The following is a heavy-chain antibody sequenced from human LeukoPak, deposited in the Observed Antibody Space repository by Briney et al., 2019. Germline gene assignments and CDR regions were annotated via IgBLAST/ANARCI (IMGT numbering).Heavy chain of an antibody. V-gene: IGHV3-21*01. CDR2: ISSSSSYI. CDR3: ARAVDTAMVF. Sequence: GGSLRLSCAASGFTFSSYSMNWVRQAPGKGLEWVSSISSSSSYIYYADSVKGRFTISRYNAKNSLYLQMNSLRAEDTAVYYCARAVDTAMVFRGQGTLVTVSS. J-gene: IGHJ4*02. CDR1: GFTFSSYS. D-gene: IGHD5-18*01.